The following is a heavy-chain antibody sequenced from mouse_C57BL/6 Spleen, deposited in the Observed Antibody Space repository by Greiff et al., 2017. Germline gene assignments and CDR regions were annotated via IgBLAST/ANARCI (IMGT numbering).Heavy chain of an antibody. V-gene: IGHV5-9*01. Sequence: DVMLVESGGGLVKPGGSLKLSCAASGFTFSSYTMSWVRQTPEKRLEWVATISGGGGNTYYPDSVKGRFTISRDNAKNTLYLQMSSLRSEDTALYYCARHGAVATYYYAMDYWGQGTSVTVSS. CDR1: GFTFSSYT. CDR2: ISGGGGNT. J-gene: IGHJ4*01. D-gene: IGHD1-1*01. CDR3: ARHGAVATYYYAMDY.